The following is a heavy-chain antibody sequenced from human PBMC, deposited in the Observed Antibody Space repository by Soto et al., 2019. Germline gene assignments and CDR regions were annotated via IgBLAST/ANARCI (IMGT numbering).Heavy chain of an antibody. CDR1: GGSISSYY. J-gene: IGHJ5*02. D-gene: IGHD2-2*01. CDR3: ARRGDCSSTSCGTWFDP. Sequence: SETLSLTCTVSGGSISSYYWSWIRQPPGKGLEWIGYIYYSGSTNYNPSLKSRVTISVDTSKNQFSLKLSSVTAADTAVYYCARRGDCSSTSCGTWFDPWGQGTLVTVSS. CDR2: IYYSGST. V-gene: IGHV4-59*01.